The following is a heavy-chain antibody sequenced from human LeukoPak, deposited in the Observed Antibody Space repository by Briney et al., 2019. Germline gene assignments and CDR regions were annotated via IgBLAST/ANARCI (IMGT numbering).Heavy chain of an antibody. CDR3: AKAVEKSTVRYGMDV. D-gene: IGHD4-17*01. Sequence: GGSLRLSCTASGFAFGFTFSSYAMSWVRQAPGKGLEWVSSVSGSGGNTYYADSLKCRFTISRDNSKNTLYLQLNSLRGEDTAVYYCAKAVEKSTVRYGMDVWGQGTTITVSS. J-gene: IGHJ6*02. V-gene: IGHV3-23*01. CDR2: VSGSGGNT. CDR1: GFAFGFTFSSYA.